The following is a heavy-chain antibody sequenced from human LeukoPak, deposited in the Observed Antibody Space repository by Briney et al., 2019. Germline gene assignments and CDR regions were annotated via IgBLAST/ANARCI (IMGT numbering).Heavy chain of an antibody. CDR1: GGSVTSTNW. D-gene: IGHD3-3*01. CDR2: VLVVGRT. J-gene: IGHJ4*02. CDR3: AREGGFFRPLDY. V-gene: IGHV4-4*02. Sequence: SGTLSLTCGVSGGSVTSTNWWTWVRQPPGKGLEWIGGVLVVGRTNYNPSLKGRLTTSVDLSENHITLKLTSVTAADTAVYYCAREGGFFRPLDYSGQGTLVTVSS.